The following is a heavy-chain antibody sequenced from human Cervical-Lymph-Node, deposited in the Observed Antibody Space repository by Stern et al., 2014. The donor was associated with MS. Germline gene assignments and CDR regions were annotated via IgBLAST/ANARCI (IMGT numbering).Heavy chain of an antibody. J-gene: IGHJ6*02. V-gene: IGHV3-15*01. CDR1: GFTFSNAW. Sequence: EVQLVESGGGLVKPGGSLRLSCAGSGFTFSNAWMSWVRQAPGKGLEWVGRIKSKSDGGTTDYAAPVKGRFTISRDDSKNTLYLQMNSLKPEDTAVYYCTTDSGRFLAQYYYGMDVWGQGTTVIVSS. D-gene: IGHD2/OR15-2a*01. CDR2: IKSKSDGGTT. CDR3: TTDSGRFLAQYYYGMDV.